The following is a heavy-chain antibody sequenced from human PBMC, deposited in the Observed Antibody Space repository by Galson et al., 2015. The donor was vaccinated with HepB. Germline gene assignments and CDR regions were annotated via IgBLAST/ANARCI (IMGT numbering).Heavy chain of an antibody. CDR3: VSDYGALDALDK. CDR1: GLTFRDYS. Sequence: SLRLSCAASGLTFRDYSMAWIRRAPGKGLEWVSDIDRAGTQTRYADSVKGRFTISRDNAKKSLFLQMNSLRAEDTAVYYCVSDYGALDALDKWGQGTMVTVSS. CDR2: IDRAGTQT. D-gene: IGHD4-17*01. V-gene: IGHV3-11*06. J-gene: IGHJ3*02.